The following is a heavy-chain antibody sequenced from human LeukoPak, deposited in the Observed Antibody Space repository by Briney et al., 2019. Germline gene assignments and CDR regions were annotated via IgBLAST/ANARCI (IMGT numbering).Heavy chain of an antibody. CDR3: AKDRGYYDSSGYPLDC. J-gene: IGHJ4*02. CDR2: ISGSGGST. Sequence: GGSLRLSCAASGFTFSSYAMSWVRQAPGKGLEWVSAISGSGGSTCYADSVKGRFTISRDNSKNTLYLQMNSLRAEDTAVYYCAKDRGYYDSSGYPLDCWGQGTLVTVS. V-gene: IGHV3-23*01. D-gene: IGHD3-22*01. CDR1: GFTFSSYA.